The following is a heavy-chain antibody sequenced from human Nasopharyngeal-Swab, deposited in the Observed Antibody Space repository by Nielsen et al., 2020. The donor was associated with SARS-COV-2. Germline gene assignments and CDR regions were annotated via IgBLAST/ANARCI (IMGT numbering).Heavy chain of an antibody. V-gene: IGHV3-30*03. CDR2: LSYDGENK. D-gene: IGHD6-19*01. CDR1: GFTFSAYA. CDR3: ATDSSYSSAWYTPAH. Sequence: GGSLRLSCAASGFTFSAYAMHWVRQAPGKGLEWVSSLSYDGENKYYADSVKGRFRVSRDNSKSTLYLQLNSLRVDDTAMYFCATDSSYSSAWYTPAHWGQGTLVTVSS. J-gene: IGHJ4*02.